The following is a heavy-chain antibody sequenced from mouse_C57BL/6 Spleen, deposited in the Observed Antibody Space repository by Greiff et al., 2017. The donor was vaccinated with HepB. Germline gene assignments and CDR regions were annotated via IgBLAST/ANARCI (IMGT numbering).Heavy chain of an antibody. CDR2: IHPNSGST. J-gene: IGHJ2*01. Sequence: VQLQQSGAELVKPGASVKLSCKASGYTFTSYWMHWVKQRPGQGLEWIGMIHPNSGSTNYNEKFKSKATLTVDKSSSTAYMQLSSLTSEDSAVYYCARYYDYDEGYFDYWGQGTTLTVSS. D-gene: IGHD2-4*01. CDR3: ARYYDYDEGYFDY. V-gene: IGHV1-64*01. CDR1: GYTFTSYW.